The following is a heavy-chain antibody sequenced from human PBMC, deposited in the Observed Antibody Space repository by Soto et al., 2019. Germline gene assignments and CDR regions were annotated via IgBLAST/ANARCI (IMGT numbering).Heavy chain of an antibody. CDR1: GGSISSYY. D-gene: IGHD1-26*01. V-gene: IGHV4-4*07. CDR3: ARVGQWSYENWFDP. CDR2: IYASGSA. J-gene: IGHJ5*02. Sequence: SETLSLTCTVSGGSISSYYWSWIRQPAGKGLEWSGRIYASGSANYNPSLKSRVTMSVDTSKNQFSLKLSSVTAADTAVYYCARVGQWSYENWFDPWGQGTLVTVSS.